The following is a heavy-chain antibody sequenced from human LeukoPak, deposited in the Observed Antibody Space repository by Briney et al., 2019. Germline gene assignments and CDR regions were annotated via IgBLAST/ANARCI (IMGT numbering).Heavy chain of an antibody. CDR1: GGSISSSSYY. D-gene: IGHD5-18*01. CDR3: ARGIQLDRSNWYFDL. V-gene: IGHV4-39*01. CDR2: IYYSGST. J-gene: IGHJ2*01. Sequence: KPSETLSLTRTVSGGSISSSSYYWGWIRQPPGKGLECIGSIYYSGSTYYNPSLKSRVTISVDTSKNQFSLKLSSVTAADTAVYYCARGIQLDRSNWYFDLWGRGTLVTVSS.